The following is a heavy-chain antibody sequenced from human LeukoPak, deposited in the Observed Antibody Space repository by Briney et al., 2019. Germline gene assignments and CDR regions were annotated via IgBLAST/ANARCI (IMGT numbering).Heavy chain of an antibody. D-gene: IGHD1-1*01. V-gene: IGHV3-7*01. CDR3: ARLGLEVGGPNWFDP. Sequence: GGSLRLSCAAPGFSFSSNWMGWVRQAPGKGLEWVAHIKRDGSQKYYLDSVKGRFTISRDNAKNSLYLQVNSLRVEDTAVYYCARLGLEVGGPNWFDPWGQGTLVTVSS. CDR2: IKRDGSQK. CDR1: GFSFSSNW. J-gene: IGHJ5*02.